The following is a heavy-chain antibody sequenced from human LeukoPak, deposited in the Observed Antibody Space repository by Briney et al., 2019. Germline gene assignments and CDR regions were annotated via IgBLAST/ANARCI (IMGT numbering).Heavy chain of an antibody. CDR3: ARAPSPPDFWSGYWGVGKYYYYYYGMDV. V-gene: IGHV1-8*02. CDR2: MNPNSGNT. CDR1: GGTFSSYA. J-gene: IGHJ6*02. Sequence: ASVKVSCKASGGTFSSYAISWVRQATGQGLEWMGWMNPNSGNTGYAQKFQGRVTMTRNTSISTAYMELSSLRSGDTAVYYCARAPSPPDFWSGYWGVGKYYYYYYGMDVWGQGTTVTVSS. D-gene: IGHD3-3*01.